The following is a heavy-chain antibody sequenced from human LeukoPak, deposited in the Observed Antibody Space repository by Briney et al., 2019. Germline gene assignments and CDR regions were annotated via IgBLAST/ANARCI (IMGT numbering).Heavy chain of an antibody. Sequence: ASVKVSCKASGYTFTDYYINWVRQAPGQGLEWMGWTNPNNGGTKYAQKFEGRVTMTRDTSITTAYMELSGLTSDDTAVYYCAGNFHILTGYYDDEGFDIWGQGTMVTVSS. CDR1: GYTFTDYY. J-gene: IGHJ3*02. CDR3: AGNFHILTGYYDDEGFDI. CDR2: TNPNNGGT. V-gene: IGHV1-2*02. D-gene: IGHD3-9*01.